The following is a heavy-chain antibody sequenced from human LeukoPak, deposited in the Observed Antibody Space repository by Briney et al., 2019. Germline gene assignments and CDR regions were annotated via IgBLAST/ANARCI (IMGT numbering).Heavy chain of an antibody. Sequence: SETLSLTCTVSGGSISSFYWSWIRQPPGKGLEYIGYISYSETTSYNPSLKSRVTISIDTSKNQFSLKMTSVTAADTAVYYCARDKGLPQAFDIWGQGTMVTVSS. CDR2: ISYSETT. CDR3: ARDKGLPQAFDI. V-gene: IGHV4-59*01. CDR1: GGSISSFY. J-gene: IGHJ3*02. D-gene: IGHD5/OR15-5a*01.